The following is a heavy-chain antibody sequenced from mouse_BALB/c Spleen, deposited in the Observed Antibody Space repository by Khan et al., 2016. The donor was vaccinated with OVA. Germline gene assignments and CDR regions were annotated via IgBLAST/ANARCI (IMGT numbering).Heavy chain of an antibody. J-gene: IGHJ2*01. CDR2: ITSGGSYT. Sequence: EVELVESGGGLVKPGGSLKLSCAASGFAFSSYSMSWVRQTPEKRLEWVATITSGGSYTYYPDSVKGRFTISRDNAKNTLYLQKSRRKPEDTAMYYGTRDRNYYGSSFYLDYWGQGTTLTVAS. V-gene: IGHV5-6-4*01. D-gene: IGHD1-1*01. CDR3: TRDRNYYGSSFYLDY. CDR1: GFAFSSYS.